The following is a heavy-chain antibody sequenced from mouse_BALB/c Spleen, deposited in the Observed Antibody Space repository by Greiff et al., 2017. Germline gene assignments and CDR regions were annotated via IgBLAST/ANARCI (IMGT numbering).Heavy chain of an antibody. CDR3: ARWLDYAMDY. D-gene: IGHD2-2*01. V-gene: IGHV14-3*02. Sequence: VQLKQSGAELVKPGASVKLSCTASGFNIKDTYMHWVKQRPEQGLEWIGRIDPANGNTKYDPKFQGKATITADTSSNTAYLQLSSLTSEDTAVYYCARWLDYAMDYWGQGTSVTVSS. J-gene: IGHJ4*01. CDR2: IDPANGNT. CDR1: GFNIKDTY.